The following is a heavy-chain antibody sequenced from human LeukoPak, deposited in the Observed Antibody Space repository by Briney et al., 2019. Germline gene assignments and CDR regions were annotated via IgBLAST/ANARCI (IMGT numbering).Heavy chain of an antibody. CDR3: ASSPFVVVPAAQEYYYYYYYMDV. D-gene: IGHD2-2*01. Sequence: GGSLRLSCAASGFTFSSYGMHWVRQAPGKGLEWVAFIRYDGSNKYYADSVKGRFTISRDNSKNTLYLQMNSLRAEDTAVYYCASSPFVVVPAAQEYYYYYYYMDVWGKGATVTVSS. J-gene: IGHJ6*03. CDR2: IRYDGSNK. CDR1: GFTFSSYG. V-gene: IGHV3-30*02.